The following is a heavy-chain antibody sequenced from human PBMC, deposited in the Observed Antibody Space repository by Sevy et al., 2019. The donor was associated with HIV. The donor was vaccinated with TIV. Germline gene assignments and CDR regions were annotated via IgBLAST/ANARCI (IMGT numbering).Heavy chain of an antibody. D-gene: IGHD3-3*01. CDR1: GFTFSSYW. V-gene: IGHV3-74*01. CDR3: ARRDEVFGVGKPYYYYGMDV. CDR2: INSDGSST. Sequence: GGSLRLSCAASGFTFSSYWMHWVRQAPGKGLVWVSRINSDGSSTSYADSVKGRFTISRDNAKNTLYLQMNSLRAEDTAVYYCARRDEVFGVGKPYYYYGMDVWGQGTTVTVSS. J-gene: IGHJ6*02.